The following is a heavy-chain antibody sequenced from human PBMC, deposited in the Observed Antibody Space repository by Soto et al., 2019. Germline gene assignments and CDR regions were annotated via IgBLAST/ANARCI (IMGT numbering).Heavy chain of an antibody. V-gene: IGHV1-18*01. CDR1: GNTFTKFG. D-gene: IGHD1-20*01. CDR3: ARVITGAEAWFHP. CDR2: ISPYTDDP. Sequence: QGQLLQSGVEVKKPGASVKVSCAASGNTFTKFGVTWVRQAPGPGLEWVGWISPYTDDPSYAQKFQGRVTMTIDTATSTAYLDLRSLSFDDTAVYYCARVITGAEAWFHPWGQGTLVTVSS. J-gene: IGHJ5*02.